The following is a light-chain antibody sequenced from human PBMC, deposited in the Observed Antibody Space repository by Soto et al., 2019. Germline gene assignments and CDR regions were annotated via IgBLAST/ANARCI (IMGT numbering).Light chain of an antibody. V-gene: IGKV1-5*03. CDR1: QSISSW. CDR3: QQYNSRGT. Sequence: DIQMTQSPSTLSASVGDRDTITCRASQSISSWLAWYQQKPGKAPKLLIYKASSLESGVPSRFSGSGSGTEFTLTISSLQPDDFATYYCQQYNSRGTFGGGTKVDIK. J-gene: IGKJ4*01. CDR2: KAS.